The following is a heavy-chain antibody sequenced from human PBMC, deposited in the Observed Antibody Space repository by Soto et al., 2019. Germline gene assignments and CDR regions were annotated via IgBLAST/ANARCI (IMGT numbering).Heavy chain of an antibody. J-gene: IGHJ4*02. CDR2: IIPVFGTT. D-gene: IGHD3-16*01. CDR1: GGLFSSFA. CDR3: ARGGGPYVWFNEF. Sequence: QGQLVQSGPEVKKPGSSVKVSCKDSGGLFSSFAISWVRQAPGQGLEWLGGIIPVFGTTNYAEKFQDRVTITADESTTTAYMELSGLRSGDTAIYYCARGGGPYVWFNEFWGQGTLVTVSS. V-gene: IGHV1-69*01.